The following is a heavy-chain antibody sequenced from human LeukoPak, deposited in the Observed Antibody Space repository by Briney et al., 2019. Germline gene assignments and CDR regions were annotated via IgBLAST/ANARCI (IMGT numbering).Heavy chain of an antibody. J-gene: IGHJ5*02. D-gene: IGHD2/OR15-2a*01. Sequence: PGGSLRLSCAASEFTVSSNYMSWARQPPGKGLEYIGTVHYSGATFFNPSLRSRLTMSVDTSKNQVSLKLNSVTAADTALYSCARAVDNSIDLWGQGFLVTVSS. V-gene: IGHV4-59*04. CDR3: ARAVDNSIDL. CDR1: EFTVSSNY. CDR2: VHYSGAT.